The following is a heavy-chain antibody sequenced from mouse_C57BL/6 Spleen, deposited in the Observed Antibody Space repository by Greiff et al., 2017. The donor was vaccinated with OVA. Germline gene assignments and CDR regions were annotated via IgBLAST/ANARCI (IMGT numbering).Heavy chain of an antibody. J-gene: IGHJ2*01. CDR3: ARGSNYADFDY. CDR2: IYPGDGDT. Sequence: VQLKESGAELVKPGASVKISCKASGYAFSSYWMNWVKQRPGKGLEWIGQIYPGDGDTNYNGKFKGKATLTADKSSSTAYMQLSSLTSEDSAVYFCARGSNYADFDYWGQGTTLTVSS. CDR1: GYAFSSYW. V-gene: IGHV1-80*01. D-gene: IGHD2-5*01.